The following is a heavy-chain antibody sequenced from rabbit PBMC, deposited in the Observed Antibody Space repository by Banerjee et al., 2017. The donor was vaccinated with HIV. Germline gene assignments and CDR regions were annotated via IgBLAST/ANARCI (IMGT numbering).Heavy chain of an antibody. V-gene: IGHV1S40*01. J-gene: IGHJ4*01. D-gene: IGHD4-1*01. Sequence: QQLVESGGGLVKPGASLTLTCTASGFSFSNGYDMCWVRQAPGKGLEWIACIYGGSSGSTYYASWAKGPFTISKTSSTTVTLQMTSLTAADTATYFCARDLAGVIGWNFNLWGPGTLVTVS. CDR2: IYGGSSGST. CDR3: ARDLAGVIGWNFNL. CDR1: GFSFSNGYD.